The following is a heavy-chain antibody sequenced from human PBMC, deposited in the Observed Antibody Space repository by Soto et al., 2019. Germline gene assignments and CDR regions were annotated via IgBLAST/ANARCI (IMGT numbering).Heavy chain of an antibody. CDR1: GGSISSSNW. V-gene: IGHV4-4*02. CDR3: ARDGKSITIFGVVEYGMDV. J-gene: IGHJ6*02. Sequence: QVQLRESGPGLVKPSGTLSLTCAVSGGSISSSNWWSWVRQPPGKGLEWIGEIYHSGSTNYNPSLKSRVTISVDKSKNQFSLKLSSVTAADTAVYYCARDGKSITIFGVVEYGMDVWGQGTTVTVSS. D-gene: IGHD3-3*01. CDR2: IYHSGST.